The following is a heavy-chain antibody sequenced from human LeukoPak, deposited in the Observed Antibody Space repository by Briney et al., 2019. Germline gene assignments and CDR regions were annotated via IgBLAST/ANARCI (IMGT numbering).Heavy chain of an antibody. CDR3: AKESAATAMIEGPLNY. J-gene: IGHJ4*02. CDR1: GYTFSSYD. V-gene: IGHV1-8*01. D-gene: IGHD5-18*01. CDR2: MNPHSGNG. Sequence: ASVKVSCKASGYTFSSYDINWVRQATRQGLEWMGWMNPHSGNGDYAQKFQGRVTMTSDTSISTAYMELSSLRSEDTAVYYCAKESAATAMIEGPLNYWGQGTLVAVSS.